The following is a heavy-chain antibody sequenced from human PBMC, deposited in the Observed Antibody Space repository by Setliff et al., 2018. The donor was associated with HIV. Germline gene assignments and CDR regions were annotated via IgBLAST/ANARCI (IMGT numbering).Heavy chain of an antibody. D-gene: IGHD5-12*01. V-gene: IGHV4-34*02. Sequence: SETLSLTCAVYGGSFGAYYWTWIRQPPGKGLEWIANIYPSGSIWPSGTSNYNPSLKGRVTISLDMSQNQFSLKVNSVTAADTAIYYCARGGPAVAYAVDVWGQGTTVTVSS. CDR1: GGSFGAYY. CDR3: ARGGPAVAYAVDV. CDR2: IYPSGSIWPSGTS. J-gene: IGHJ6*02.